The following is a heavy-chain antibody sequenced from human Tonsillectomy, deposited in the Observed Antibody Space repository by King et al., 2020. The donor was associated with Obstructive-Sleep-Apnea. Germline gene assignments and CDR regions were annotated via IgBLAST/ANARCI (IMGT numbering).Heavy chain of an antibody. CDR3: APTTYYYDSSDDY. Sequence: VQLQQWGAGLLKPSETLSLTCAVYGGSFSGYYWSWIRQPPGKGLEWIGEINHSGSTNYNPSLKSRVTISVDTSKNQFSLKLSSVTAADTAVYYCAPTTYYYDSSDDYWGQGTLVTVSS. CDR1: GGSFSGYY. V-gene: IGHV4-34*01. D-gene: IGHD3-22*01. J-gene: IGHJ4*02. CDR2: INHSGST.